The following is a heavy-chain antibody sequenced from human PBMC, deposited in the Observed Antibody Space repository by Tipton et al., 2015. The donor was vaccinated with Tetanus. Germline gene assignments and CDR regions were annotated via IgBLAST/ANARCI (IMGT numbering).Heavy chain of an antibody. J-gene: IGHJ4*02. CDR1: GFTFRSYD. Sequence: AASGFTFRSYDMHWVRQAPGKGLEWVAIISYDGSDKEYADSVKGRFTISRDNSKNTLSLQMSSLRAEDTALYYCAKSRDDYGDYRLGFFYWGQGTRVTVSS. V-gene: IGHV3-30*18. D-gene: IGHD4-17*01. CDR3: AKSRDDYGDYRLGFFY. CDR2: ISYDGSDK.